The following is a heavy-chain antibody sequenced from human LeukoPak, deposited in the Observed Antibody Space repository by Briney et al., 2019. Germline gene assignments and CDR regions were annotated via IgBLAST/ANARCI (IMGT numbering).Heavy chain of an antibody. D-gene: IGHD6-19*01. Sequence: SETLSLTCSVSGDSISTYYWSWIRQPPGKGLEWIGYIYYDGTTNYNPSLKSRVTISVDTSKNQFSLQLSSVTAADTAVYYCARATSGWYGLFDYWGQGALVSVSS. CDR2: IYYDGTT. J-gene: IGHJ4*02. V-gene: IGHV4-59*01. CDR3: ARATSGWYGLFDY. CDR1: GDSISTYY.